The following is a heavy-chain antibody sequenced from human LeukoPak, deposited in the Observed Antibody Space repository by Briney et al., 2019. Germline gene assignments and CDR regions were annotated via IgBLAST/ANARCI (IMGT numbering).Heavy chain of an antibody. J-gene: IGHJ6*03. Sequence: GGSLRLSCAASGFTFCNYGMSWVRQAPGKGPEWVSAFSGSGGSTYYADSVKGRFTISRDNSKNTLYLQMNSLRAEDTAVYYCAKDPKWELLYYYYYMDVWGKGTTVTISS. D-gene: IGHD1-26*01. CDR2: FSGSGGST. CDR1: GFTFCNYG. CDR3: AKDPKWELLYYYYYMDV. V-gene: IGHV3-23*01.